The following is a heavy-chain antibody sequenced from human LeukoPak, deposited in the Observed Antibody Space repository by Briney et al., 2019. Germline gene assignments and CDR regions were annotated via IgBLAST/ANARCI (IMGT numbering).Heavy chain of an antibody. CDR2: IIPILGIA. CDR1: GYTFTSYG. D-gene: IGHD6-19*01. V-gene: IGHV1-69*04. Sequence: SVKVSCKASGYTFTSYGISWVRQAPGQGLEWMGRIIPILGIANYAQKFQGRVTITADKSTSTAYMELSSLRSEDTAVYYCAREGDSSGWYAGDYFDYWGQGTLVTVSS. J-gene: IGHJ4*02. CDR3: AREGDSSGWYAGDYFDY.